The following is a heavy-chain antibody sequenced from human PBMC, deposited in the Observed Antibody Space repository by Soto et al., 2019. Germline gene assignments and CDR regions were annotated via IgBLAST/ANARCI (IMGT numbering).Heavy chain of an antibody. CDR1: GGTFSSYA. Sequence: SVKVSCKASGGTFSSYAISWVRQAPGQGLEWMGGIIPIFGTADYAQKFQGRVTITADESTSTAYMELSSLRSEDTAVYYCARGLGIFSGALYYYYGMDVWGQGTTVTVSS. V-gene: IGHV1-69*13. D-gene: IGHD2-15*01. J-gene: IGHJ6*02. CDR3: ARGLGIFSGALYYYYGMDV. CDR2: IIPIFGTA.